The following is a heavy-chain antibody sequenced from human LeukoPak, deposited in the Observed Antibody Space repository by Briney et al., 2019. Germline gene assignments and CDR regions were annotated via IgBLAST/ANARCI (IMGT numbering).Heavy chain of an antibody. J-gene: IGHJ4*02. Sequence: GGALRLSCAAPGFTFSCYWMSWVRQAPGKGLEWVANIKQDGSEKYYVDPVEGRFTISRDNAKNSLYLQMNSLRAEDTAVYYCAREDGYDSRWGQGTLVTVSS. CDR3: AREDGYDSR. D-gene: IGHD3-22*01. CDR2: IKQDGSEK. V-gene: IGHV3-7*01. CDR1: GFTFSCYW.